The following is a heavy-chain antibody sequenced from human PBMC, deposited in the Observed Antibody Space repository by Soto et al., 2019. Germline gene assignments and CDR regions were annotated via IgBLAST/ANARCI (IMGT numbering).Heavy chain of an antibody. CDR2: IIPIFGTA. CDR1: GGTFSSYA. V-gene: IGHV1-69*06. D-gene: IGHD3-22*01. J-gene: IGHJ4*02. Sequence: GASLKVSCKASGGTFSSYAISWVRQAPGQGLEWMGGIIPIFGTANYAQKFQGRVTITADKSTSTAYMELSSLRSEDTAVYYCARRNYYDSSGYYFDYWGQGTLVTVSS. CDR3: ARRNYYDSSGYYFDY.